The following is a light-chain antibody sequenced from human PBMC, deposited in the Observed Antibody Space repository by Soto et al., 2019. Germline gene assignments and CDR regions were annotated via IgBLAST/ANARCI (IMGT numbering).Light chain of an antibody. CDR2: GAS. Sequence: ETVMTQSPGTLSVSPGERVTLSCRASRSVGSNLAWFQQKPGQAPKLLIYGASIRVTGVSARFSGSGSGTEFSLTISSLQSEDFAVYYCQRYNNWPLTFGGGTKV. V-gene: IGKV3-15*01. CDR3: QRYNNWPLT. CDR1: RSVGSN. J-gene: IGKJ4*01.